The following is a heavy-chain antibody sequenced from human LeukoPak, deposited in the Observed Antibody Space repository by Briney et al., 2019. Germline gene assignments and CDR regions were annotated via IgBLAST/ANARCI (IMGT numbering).Heavy chain of an antibody. CDR3: ARDRTPQSYDFWSGYRVNAFDI. V-gene: IGHV4-31*03. CDR1: GGSISGGGYY. J-gene: IGHJ3*02. Sequence: SQTLSLTCTVSGGSISGGGYYWSWVRQFPGRGLEWIGYIYYTGSTYYNPSLKSRVSISVDTSKRQFSLHLSSVTAADTAVYYCARDRTPQSYDFWSGYRVNAFDIWGQGTMVTVSS. CDR2: IYYTGST. D-gene: IGHD3-3*01.